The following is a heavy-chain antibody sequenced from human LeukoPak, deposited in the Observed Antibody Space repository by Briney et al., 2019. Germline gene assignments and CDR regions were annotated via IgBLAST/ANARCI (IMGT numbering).Heavy chain of an antibody. V-gene: IGHV3-23*01. CDR1: GFTFSSYA. CDR2: ISGSGGST. CDR3: ARGSTYYDSSGQVPFDY. D-gene: IGHD3-22*01. Sequence: PGGSLRLSCAASGFTFSSYAMSWVRQAPGKGLEWVSGISGSGGSTDYADSVKGRFTLSRDNSKNTLYLQMNSLRAEDTAVYYCARGSTYYDSSGQVPFDYWGQGTLVTVSS. J-gene: IGHJ4*02.